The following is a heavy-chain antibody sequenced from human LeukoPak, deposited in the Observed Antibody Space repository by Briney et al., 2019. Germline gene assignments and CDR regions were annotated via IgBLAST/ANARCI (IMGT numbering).Heavy chain of an antibody. J-gene: IGHJ4*02. D-gene: IGHD3-22*01. Sequence: PGGSLRLSCAASGFTVSSNYMSWVRQAPGKGLEWVSVIYSGGSTYYADSVKDRFTISRDNSKNTLYLQMNSLRAEDTAVYYCARDRYYDSSGSDYWGQGTLVTVSS. CDR2: IYSGGST. CDR1: GFTVSSNY. V-gene: IGHV3-66*01. CDR3: ARDRYYDSSGSDY.